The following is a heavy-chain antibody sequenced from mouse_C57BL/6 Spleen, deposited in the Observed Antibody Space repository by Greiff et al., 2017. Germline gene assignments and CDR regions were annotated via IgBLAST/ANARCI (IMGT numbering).Heavy chain of an antibody. Sequence: EVQLVESGPELVKPGASVKISCKASGYSFTDYNMNWVKQSNGKSLEWIGVINPNHGTTSSNQKFKGKATLTVDQSSSTAYMQLNSLTSEDSAVYYCARPTDSAGYMDYWGQGTSVTVSS. CDR3: ARPTDSAGYMDY. V-gene: IGHV1-39*01. J-gene: IGHJ4*01. D-gene: IGHD3-2*02. CDR1: GYSFTDYN. CDR2: INPNHGTT.